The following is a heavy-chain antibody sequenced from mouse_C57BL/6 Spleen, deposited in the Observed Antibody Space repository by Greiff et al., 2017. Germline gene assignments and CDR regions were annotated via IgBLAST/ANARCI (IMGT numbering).Heavy chain of an antibody. CDR2: ISSGGDYI. CDR1: GFTFSSYA. D-gene: IGHD4-1*01. J-gene: IGHJ3*01. Sequence: EVQGVESGAGLVKPGGSLKLSCAASGFTFSSYAMYWVRQTPEKRLEWVAYISSGGDYIDYADTVKGRFTISRDNARNTPYLQRSILKSEDTAMYYCTRELNTGWFAYWGQGTLVTVSA. CDR3: TRELNTGWFAY. V-gene: IGHV5-9-1*02.